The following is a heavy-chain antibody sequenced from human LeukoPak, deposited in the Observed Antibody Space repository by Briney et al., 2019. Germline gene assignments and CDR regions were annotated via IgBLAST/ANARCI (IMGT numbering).Heavy chain of an antibody. Sequence: AGGSLRLSCAASGFTFSSYAMSWVRQAPGKGLEWVSAISGSGGSTYYADSVKGRFTISRDNSKNTLYLQMNSLRAEDTAVYYCAKDAFLYYDFWSGSRDDAFDIWGQGTMVTVSS. V-gene: IGHV3-23*01. J-gene: IGHJ3*02. D-gene: IGHD3-3*01. CDR2: ISGSGGST. CDR3: AKDAFLYYDFWSGSRDDAFDI. CDR1: GFTFSSYA.